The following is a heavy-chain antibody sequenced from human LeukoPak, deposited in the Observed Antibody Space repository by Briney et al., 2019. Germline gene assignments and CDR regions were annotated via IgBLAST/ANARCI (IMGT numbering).Heavy chain of an antibody. V-gene: IGHV1-18*01. Sequence: ASVKVSCKASGYTFTSYGISWVRQAPGQGLEWMGWISAYNGNTNYAQKLQGRVTMTTDTSTSTAYMELRSLRSDDTAVYYCARDRAYSYGLAYYYYYGMDVWGQGTTVTVSS. CDR2: ISAYNGNT. CDR3: ARDRAYSYGLAYYYYYGMDV. CDR1: GYTFTSYG. J-gene: IGHJ6*02. D-gene: IGHD5-18*01.